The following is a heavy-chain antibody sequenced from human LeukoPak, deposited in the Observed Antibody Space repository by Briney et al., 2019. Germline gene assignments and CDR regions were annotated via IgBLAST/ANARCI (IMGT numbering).Heavy chain of an antibody. Sequence: ASVKVSCKASGYTFSSCAINWVRQAPGQGLEYMGWIDTRLGTQRMPRASQDDLSSPWTPLSARHMQISSLKAEDTAVYYCAIHPSDSSGYFSYWGQGALVTVSS. J-gene: IGHJ4*02. CDR2: IDTRLGT. D-gene: IGHD3-22*01. V-gene: IGHV7-4-1*02. CDR1: GYTFSSCA. CDR3: AIHPSDSSGYFSY.